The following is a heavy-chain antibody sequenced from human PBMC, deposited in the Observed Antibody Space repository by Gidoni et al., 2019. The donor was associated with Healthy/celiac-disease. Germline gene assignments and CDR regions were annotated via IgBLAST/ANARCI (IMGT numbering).Heavy chain of an antibody. Sequence: EVQLLESGGGLVQPGGSLRLSCAASGFTFSSYALSWVRQAPGKGLEWVSAISGSGGSTYYADSVKGRFTISRENSKNTLYLQMNSLRAEDTAVYYCAKDWNGDYGEYFDYWGQGTLVTVSS. CDR2: ISGSGGST. D-gene: IGHD4-17*01. CDR3: AKDWNGDYGEYFDY. CDR1: GFTFSSYA. V-gene: IGHV3-23*01. J-gene: IGHJ4*02.